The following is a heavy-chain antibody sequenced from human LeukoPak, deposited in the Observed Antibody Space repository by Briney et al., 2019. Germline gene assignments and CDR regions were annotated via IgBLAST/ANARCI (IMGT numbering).Heavy chain of an antibody. V-gene: IGHV4-34*01. J-gene: IGHJ4*02. Sequence: SETLSLTCTVSGGSIGSYYWSWIRQPPGKGLEWIGEINHSGSTNYNPSLKSRVTISVDTSKNQFSLKLSSVTAADTAVYYCARLGRWLQFRRFAYWGQGTLVTVSS. CDR2: INHSGST. D-gene: IGHD5-24*01. CDR3: ARLGRWLQFRRFAY. CDR1: GGSIGSYY.